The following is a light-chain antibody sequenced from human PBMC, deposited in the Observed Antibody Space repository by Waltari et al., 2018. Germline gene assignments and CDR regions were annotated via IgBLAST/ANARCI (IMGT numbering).Light chain of an antibody. J-gene: IGKJ2*01. Sequence: DIVMTQSPVSLSVTPGEPASISCTSSESLFRSDKGRYYLAWYLQKPGQSPHLLVYVGSTRASGVPDRFSGSGSDTDFILRISAVEAEDAGVYYCLQGRQTPFTFGQGTKLEI. CDR3: LQGRQTPFT. CDR2: VGS. CDR1: ESLFRSDKGRYY. V-gene: IGKV2-28*01.